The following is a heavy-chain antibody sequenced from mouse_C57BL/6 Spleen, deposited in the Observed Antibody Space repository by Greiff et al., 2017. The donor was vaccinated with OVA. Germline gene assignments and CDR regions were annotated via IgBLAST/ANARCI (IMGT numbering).Heavy chain of an antibody. CDR1: GYTFTSYW. Sequence: QVQLKQPGAELVKPGASVKLSCKASGYTFTSYWMQWVKQRPGQGLEWIGEIDPSDSYTNYNQKFKGKATLTVDTSSSTAYMQLSSLTSEDSAVYYCASQATAPDYFDYWGQGTTLTVSS. J-gene: IGHJ2*01. CDR2: IDPSDSYT. D-gene: IGHD3-1*01. CDR3: ASQATAPDYFDY. V-gene: IGHV1-50*01.